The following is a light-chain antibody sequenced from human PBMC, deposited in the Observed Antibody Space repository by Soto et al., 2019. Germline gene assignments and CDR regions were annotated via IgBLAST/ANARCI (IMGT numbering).Light chain of an antibody. CDR2: DAS. CDR1: QTVRNNY. CDR3: QQYGSSPPIT. J-gene: IGKJ5*01. V-gene: IGKV3-20*01. Sequence: EFVLTQSPGTRYLSPGERATLSCRVSQTVRNNYLAWYQQKPGQAPRLLIYDASSRATGIPDRFSGSGSGTDFTLTISRLEPEDFAVYYCQQYGSSPPITFGQGTRLEI.